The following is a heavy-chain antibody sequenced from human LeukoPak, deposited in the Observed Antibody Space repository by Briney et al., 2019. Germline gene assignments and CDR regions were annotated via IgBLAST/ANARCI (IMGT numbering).Heavy chain of an antibody. CDR2: ISTAGET. D-gene: IGHD3-9*01. J-gene: IGHJ4*02. Sequence: PGGSLRLSCAASGFTFSGSAMHWVRQAIGKGLEWVSAISTAGETYYSGTVKGRYTISRENAKNSLYLQVNSLRPGDTAVYYCARGNILTGYGYWGRGTLVTVSS. V-gene: IGHV3-13*01. CDR3: ARGNILTGYGY. CDR1: GFTFSGSA.